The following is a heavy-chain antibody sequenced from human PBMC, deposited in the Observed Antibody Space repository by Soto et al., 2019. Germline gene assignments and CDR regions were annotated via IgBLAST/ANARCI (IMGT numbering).Heavy chain of an antibody. J-gene: IGHJ4*02. V-gene: IGHV3-53*01. CDR1: GFTVSSNY. CDR3: ARVRDGDYVDY. D-gene: IGHD4-17*01. CDR2: IYSGGST. Sequence: EVQVVESGGGLIQPGGSLRLSCAASGFTVSSNYMSWVRQAPGKGLEWVSVIYSGGSTYYADSVKGRFTISRDNPKNTLYLQMNSLRAEDTAVYYCARVRDGDYVDYWGQGTLVIVSS.